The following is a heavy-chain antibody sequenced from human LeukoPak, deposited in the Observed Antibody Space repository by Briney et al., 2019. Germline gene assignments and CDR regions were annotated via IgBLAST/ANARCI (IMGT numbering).Heavy chain of an antibody. CDR2: ISGSGGST. CDR1: GFTFSNNW. J-gene: IGHJ4*02. CDR3: AKDRSDIVVVPAARQLVTFDY. Sequence: GESLRLSCAASGFTFSNNWMSWVRQAPGKELDWVSAISGSGGSTYYADSVKGRFTISRDNSKNTLYLQMNRLRAEDTAVYYCAKDRSDIVVVPAARQLVTFDYWGQGTLVTVSS. V-gene: IGHV3-23*01. D-gene: IGHD2-2*01.